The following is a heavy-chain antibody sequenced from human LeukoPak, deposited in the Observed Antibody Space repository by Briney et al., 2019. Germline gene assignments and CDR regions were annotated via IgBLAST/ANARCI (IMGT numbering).Heavy chain of an antibody. Sequence: GASVKVSCKASGGTFSSYAISWVRQAPGQGLEWMGGIIPIFGTANYAQKFQGRATITADESTSTAYMELSSLRSEDTAVYYCARGEVQPSYYYYYGMDVWGQGTTVTVSS. D-gene: IGHD5-18*01. CDR1: GGTFSSYA. CDR3: ARGEVQPSYYYYYGMDV. CDR2: IIPIFGTA. J-gene: IGHJ6*02. V-gene: IGHV1-69*13.